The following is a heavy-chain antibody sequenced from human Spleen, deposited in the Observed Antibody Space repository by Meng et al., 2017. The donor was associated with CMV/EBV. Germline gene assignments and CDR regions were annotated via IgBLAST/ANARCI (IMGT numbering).Heavy chain of an antibody. CDR1: GFTFSDYY. V-gene: IGHV3-23*01. J-gene: IGHJ4*02. Sequence: GESLKISCAASGFTFSDYYMSWVRQAPGKGLEWVSTISGGGTVTYYADSVKGRFTISTANSKNTLYLHMSSLRADDTAVYFCAGADNWNYLDYWGQGTLVTVSS. CDR3: AGADNWNYLDY. D-gene: IGHD1-20*01. CDR2: ISGGGTVT.